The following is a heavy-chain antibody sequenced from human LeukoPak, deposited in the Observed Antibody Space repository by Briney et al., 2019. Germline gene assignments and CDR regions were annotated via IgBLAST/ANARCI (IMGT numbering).Heavy chain of an antibody. V-gene: IGHV4-59*01. CDR2: IHYSGST. CDR1: GGSISSYF. D-gene: IGHD6-19*01. Sequence: SETLSLTYTVSGGSISSYFWSWIRQPPGKGLEWIGYIHYSGSTNCNPSLKSRVTISVDTSKNQFSLKLSSVTAADTAVYYCARELYGYSSGWDAFDIWGQGTMVTVSS. J-gene: IGHJ3*02. CDR3: ARELYGYSSGWDAFDI.